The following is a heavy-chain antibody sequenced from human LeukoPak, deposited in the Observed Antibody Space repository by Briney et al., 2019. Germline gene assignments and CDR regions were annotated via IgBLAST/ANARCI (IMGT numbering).Heavy chain of an antibody. V-gene: IGHV4-59*08. CDR3: ARQDYYYYGMDV. Sequence: SETLSLTCTVSGGSISSYYWSWIRQPPGKGLEWIGSIYYSGSTYYNPSLKSRVTISVDTSKNQFSLKLSSVTAADTAVYYCARQDYYYYGMDVWGQGTTVTVSS. CDR1: GGSISSYY. J-gene: IGHJ6*02. CDR2: IYYSGST.